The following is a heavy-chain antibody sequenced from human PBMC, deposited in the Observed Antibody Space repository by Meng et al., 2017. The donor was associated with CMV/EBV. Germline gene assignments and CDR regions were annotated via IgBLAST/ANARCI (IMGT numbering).Heavy chain of an antibody. CDR3: ARGGYCSSTSCRDYYYYGMDV. CDR1: GGTFSSYA. J-gene: IGHJ6*02. CDR2: IIPILGIA. V-gene: IGHV1-69*10. Sequence: SVKVSCKGSGGTFSSYAISWVRQAPGQGLEWMGGIIPILGIANYAQKFQGRVTITADKSTSTAYMELSSLRSEDTAVYYCARGGYCSSTSCRDYYYYGMDVWGQGTTVTVSS. D-gene: IGHD2-2*01.